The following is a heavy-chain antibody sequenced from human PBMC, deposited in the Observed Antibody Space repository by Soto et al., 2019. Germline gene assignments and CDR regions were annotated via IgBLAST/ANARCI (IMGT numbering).Heavy chain of an antibody. CDR2: INHSGST. Sequence: QVQLQQWGAGLLKPSETLSLTCAVYGGSFSGYYWSWIRQPPGKGLEWIGEINHSGSTNYNPSLKSRVTISVDTSKNQFSLKLSSVTAADTAVYYCARVMVRGYYYYYYRDVWGKGTTVTVSS. D-gene: IGHD3-10*01. CDR1: GGSFSGYY. V-gene: IGHV4-34*01. J-gene: IGHJ6*03. CDR3: ARVMVRGYYYYYYRDV.